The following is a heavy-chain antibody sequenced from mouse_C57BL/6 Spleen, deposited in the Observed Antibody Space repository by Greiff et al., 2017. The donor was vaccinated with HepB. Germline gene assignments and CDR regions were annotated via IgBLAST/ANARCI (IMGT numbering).Heavy chain of an antibody. CDR1: GYSITSDY. CDR3: ARSSYYSNYVGYYAMDY. V-gene: IGHV3-8*01. D-gene: IGHD2-5*01. J-gene: IGHJ4*01. CDR2: ISYSGST. Sequence: VQLKESGPGLAKPSQTLSLTCSVTGYSITSDYWNWIRKFPGNKLEYMGYISYSGSTYYNPSLKSRISITRDTSKNQYYLQLNSVTTEDTATYYCARSSYYSNYVGYYAMDYWGQGTSVTVSS.